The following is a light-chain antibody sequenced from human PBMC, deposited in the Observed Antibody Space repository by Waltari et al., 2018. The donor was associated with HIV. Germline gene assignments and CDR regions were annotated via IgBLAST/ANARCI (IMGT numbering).Light chain of an antibody. V-gene: IGLV3-25*03. J-gene: IGLJ3*02. CDR2: KDT. CDR3: QSTDRSGTWV. CDR1: ELPQQY. Sequence: YELTQPPSVSVSPGQTARITCSGSELPQQYSHWFRQKPGQPPILLIYKDTERPSGISQRFSASKSGTTVTLTINEVQAEDEADYLCQSTDRSGTWVFGGGTRLAVL.